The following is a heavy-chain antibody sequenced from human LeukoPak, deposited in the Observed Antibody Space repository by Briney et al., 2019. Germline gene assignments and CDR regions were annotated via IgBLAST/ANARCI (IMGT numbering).Heavy chain of an antibody. D-gene: IGHD3-22*01. J-gene: IGHJ5*02. CDR1: GYTFTSYD. V-gene: IGHV1-8*01. CDR3: ARAAMYYYDSSGYYPNWFDP. Sequence: ASVKVSCKASGYTFTSYDINWVRQAPGQGLEWMGWMNPNSGNTGYAQKFQGRVTMTRNTSISTAYMELSSLRSEDTAVYYCARAAMYYYDSSGYYPNWFDPWGQGTLVTVSS. CDR2: MNPNSGNT.